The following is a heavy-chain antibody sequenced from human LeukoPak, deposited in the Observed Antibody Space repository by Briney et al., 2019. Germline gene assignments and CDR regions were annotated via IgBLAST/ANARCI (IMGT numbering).Heavy chain of an antibody. CDR1: GFTFSSYA. Sequence: GGSLTLSCAASGFTFSSYAMHWVRQAPGKGLEWVALISYDGSNKYYADSVKGRFTISRDNSKNTLYLQMNSLRAEDTAVYYCARGDLHYHDSTRRGFDIWGQGTMVTVSS. V-gene: IGHV3-30*01. CDR3: ARGDLHYHDSTRRGFDI. J-gene: IGHJ3*02. D-gene: IGHD3-16*01. CDR2: ISYDGSNK.